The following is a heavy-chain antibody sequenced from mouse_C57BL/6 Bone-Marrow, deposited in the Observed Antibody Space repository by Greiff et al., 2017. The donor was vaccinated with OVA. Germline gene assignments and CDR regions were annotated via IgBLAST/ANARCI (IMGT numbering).Heavy chain of an antibody. CDR1: GYTFTDYY. CDR3: IHYYGSSYVGY. Sequence: VQLQQSGPELVKPGASVKISCKASGYTFTDYYMNWVKQSHGKSLEWIGDINPNNGGTSYNQKFKGKATLTVDKSSSTAYMELRSLTSEDSAVYYCIHYYGSSYVGYWGQGTTLTVSS. CDR2: INPNNGGT. J-gene: IGHJ2*01. D-gene: IGHD1-1*01. V-gene: IGHV1-26*01.